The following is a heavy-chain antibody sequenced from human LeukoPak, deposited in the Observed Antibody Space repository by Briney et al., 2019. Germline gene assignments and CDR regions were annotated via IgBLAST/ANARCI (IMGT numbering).Heavy chain of an antibody. CDR1: GYTFTSYG. V-gene: IGHV1-18*01. CDR3: ARGYCSSTSCYAADY. Sequence: ASVKVSCKASGYTFTSYGISWVRQAPGQGLEWMGWISAYNGNTNYAQKLQGRVTMTTDTSTSTPYMELRSLRSDDTAVYYCARGYCSSTSCYAADYWGQGTLVTVSS. J-gene: IGHJ4*02. D-gene: IGHD2-2*01. CDR2: ISAYNGNT.